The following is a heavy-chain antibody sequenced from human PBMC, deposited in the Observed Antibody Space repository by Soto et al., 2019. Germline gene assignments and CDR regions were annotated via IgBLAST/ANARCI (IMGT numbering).Heavy chain of an antibody. J-gene: IGHJ4*02. CDR2: ISYDGSNK. V-gene: IGHV3-30-3*01. CDR1: GFTFSSYA. Sequence: QVQLVESGGGVVQPGRSLRLSCAAAGFTFSSYAMHWVRQAPGKGLEWVALISYDGSNKYYADSVKGRFTISRDNSKNSLYLQMNSLRAEDTAVYYCARDKRDLRFLEWSYYCDYWGQGTLVTVSS. CDR3: ARDKRDLRFLEWSYYCDY. D-gene: IGHD3-3*01.